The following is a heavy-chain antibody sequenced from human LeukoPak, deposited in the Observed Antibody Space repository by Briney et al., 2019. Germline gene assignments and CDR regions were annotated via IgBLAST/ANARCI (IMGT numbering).Heavy chain of an antibody. J-gene: IGHJ4*02. CDR3: ARSRSGSYNIDY. Sequence: PGRSLRLSCAASGFTFSSYAMHWVRQASGKGLERVAVISYDGSNKYYADSVKGRFTISRDNSKNTLYLQMNSLRAVDTAVYYCARSRSGSYNIDYWGQGTLVTVSS. CDR1: GFTFSSYA. V-gene: IGHV3-30-3*01. D-gene: IGHD1-26*01. CDR2: ISYDGSNK.